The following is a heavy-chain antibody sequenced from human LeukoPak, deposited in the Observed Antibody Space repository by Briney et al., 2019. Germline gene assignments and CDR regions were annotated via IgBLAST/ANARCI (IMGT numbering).Heavy chain of an antibody. J-gene: IGHJ6*03. Sequence: GGSLRLSCAASGFTFDDYGMSWVRQAPGKGLEWVSGINWNGGSTGYADSVKGRFTISRDNAKNSLYLQMNSLRAEDTALYYCAREPCYYGSGRRNYCMDVWGKGTTVTVSS. CDR2: INWNGGST. D-gene: IGHD3-10*01. CDR3: AREPCYYGSGRRNYCMDV. V-gene: IGHV3-20*04. CDR1: GFTFDDYG.